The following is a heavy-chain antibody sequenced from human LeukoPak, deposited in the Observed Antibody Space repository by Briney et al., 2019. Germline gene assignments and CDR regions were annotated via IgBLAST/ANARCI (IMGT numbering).Heavy chain of an antibody. Sequence: GGSLRLSCAASGFTFDDYAMHWVHQAPGKDLEWVSLISWDGGSTYYADSVKGRFTISRDNSKNSLYLQMNSLRAEDTALYYCAKDIGIAVAGKGGFDYWGQGTLVTVSS. J-gene: IGHJ4*02. CDR3: AKDIGIAVAGKGGFDY. CDR2: ISWDGGST. CDR1: GFTFDDYA. D-gene: IGHD6-19*01. V-gene: IGHV3-43D*03.